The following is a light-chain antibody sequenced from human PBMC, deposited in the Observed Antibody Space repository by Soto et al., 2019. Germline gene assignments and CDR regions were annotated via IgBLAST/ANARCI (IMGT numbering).Light chain of an antibody. J-gene: IGKJ5*01. V-gene: IGKV3-20*01. CDR1: QPVDYNY. Sequence: EIVMTQSPATLSVSPGARAPLSCRASQPVDYNYVAWSQQKPGQIPRLLIYAASYRATGIPDRFSGSGSGTEFTLSISRLDPADFAVYYCQHYAASPWAFGPGTRLEIK. CDR2: AAS. CDR3: QHYAASPWA.